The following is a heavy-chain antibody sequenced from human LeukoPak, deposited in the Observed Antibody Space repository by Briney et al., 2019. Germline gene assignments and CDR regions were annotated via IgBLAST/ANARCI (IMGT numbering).Heavy chain of an antibody. D-gene: IGHD4-17*01. Sequence: GGSLRLSCEASGFTFTTYSMTWVRQAPGKGLEWVSIISSGSSAIFSADALKGRFTISRDDTKNLLYLDMNSLRAEDTAVYYCARGHTAVTRHFDFWGQGTLVTVSS. V-gene: IGHV3-21*04. J-gene: IGHJ4*02. CDR3: ARGHTAVTRHFDF. CDR1: GFTFTTYS. CDR2: ISSGSSAI.